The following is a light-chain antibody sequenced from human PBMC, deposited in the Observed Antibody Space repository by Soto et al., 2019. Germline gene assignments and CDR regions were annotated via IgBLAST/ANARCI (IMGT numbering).Light chain of an antibody. CDR3: QHYNSYSGT. CDR1: QSISSR. CDR2: DAS. Sequence: DLQMTQSPSTLSASVGDRITITCRASQSISSRLAWYHHKPGKAPKLLIYDASTLETGVPSRFSGSGSGTEFTLTISRLQPDDFATYYCQHYNSYSGTFGQGTKVEIK. V-gene: IGKV1-5*01. J-gene: IGKJ1*01.